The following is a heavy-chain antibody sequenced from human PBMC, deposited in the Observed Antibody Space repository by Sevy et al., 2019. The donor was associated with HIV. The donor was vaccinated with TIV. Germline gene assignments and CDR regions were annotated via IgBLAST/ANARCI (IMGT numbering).Heavy chain of an antibody. D-gene: IGHD1-26*01. CDR3: AKEGIPMQCIGTYPDH. CDR1: GLTFSTYG. Sequence: GGSLRLSCASSGLTFSTYGMHWVRQAPGKGLEWVAVTSYDGSTKYYADSVKGRFTISRDNSKNTLYLQMNSLRAEDTAVYYCAKEGIPMQCIGTYPDHWGQGTLVTVSS. J-gene: IGHJ4*02. V-gene: IGHV3-30*18. CDR2: TSYDGSTK.